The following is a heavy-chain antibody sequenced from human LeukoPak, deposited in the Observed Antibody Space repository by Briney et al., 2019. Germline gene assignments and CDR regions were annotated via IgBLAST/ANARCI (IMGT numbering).Heavy chain of an antibody. CDR1: GYSFTNYY. CDR2: INPNSGGT. D-gene: IGHD5-12*01. CDR3: AVGGYEWHYMDV. J-gene: IGHJ6*03. V-gene: IGHV1-2*02. Sequence: GASVKVSCKTSGYSFTNYYIHWVRQAPGQGLECMGWINPNSGGTNYAQKFQGRVTMTRDTSISTAYMELSRLRSDDTAVYYCAVGGYEWHYMDVWGKGTTVAISS.